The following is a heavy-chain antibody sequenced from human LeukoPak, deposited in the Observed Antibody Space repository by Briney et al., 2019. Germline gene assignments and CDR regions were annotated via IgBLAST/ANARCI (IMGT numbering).Heavy chain of an antibody. D-gene: IGHD3-22*01. CDR3: ARPYDTGGYFPDY. V-gene: IGHV3-7*01. Sequence: DSMKGRFTISRDSAKNSLYLQMNSLGAEDTAVYYCARPYDTGGYFPDYWGQGTLVTVSS. J-gene: IGHJ4*02.